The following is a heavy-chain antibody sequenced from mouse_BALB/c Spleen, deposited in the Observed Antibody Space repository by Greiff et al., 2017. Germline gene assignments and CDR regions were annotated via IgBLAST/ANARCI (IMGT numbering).Heavy chain of an antibody. V-gene: IGHV14-3*02. J-gene: IGHJ3*01. Sequence: VQLQQSGAELVKPGASVKLSCTASGFNIKDTYMHWVKQRPEQGLEWIGRIDPANGNTKYDPKFQGKATITADTSSNTAYLQLSSLTSEDTAVYYCARSSPMGKCAYWGQGTLVTVSA. CDR2: IDPANGNT. CDR1: GFNIKDTY. D-gene: IGHD2-1*01. CDR3: ARSSPMGKCAY.